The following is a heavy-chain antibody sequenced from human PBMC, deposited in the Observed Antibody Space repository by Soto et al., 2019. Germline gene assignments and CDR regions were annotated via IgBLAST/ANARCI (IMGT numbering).Heavy chain of an antibody. CDR1: GYTFSNYD. J-gene: IGHJ4*02. CDR2: VNPNNGDT. D-gene: IGHD3-10*01. Sequence: QVQLVQSGAELKKPGASVKVSCKASGYTFSNYDMNWVRQATGQGPEWIGWVNPNNGDTGYAQKFQGRVTLTTDISTTTAYMELTSLRSEDTAIYYCAKVSRKGSAIDLGYWGQGTLMTVSS. V-gene: IGHV1-8*01. CDR3: AKVSRKGSAIDLGY.